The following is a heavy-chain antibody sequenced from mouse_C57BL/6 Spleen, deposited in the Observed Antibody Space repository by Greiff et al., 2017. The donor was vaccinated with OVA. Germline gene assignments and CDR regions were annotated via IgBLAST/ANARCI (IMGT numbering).Heavy chain of an antibody. CDR2: IDPSDSET. V-gene: IGHV1-52*01. J-gene: IGHJ2*01. CDR1: GYTFTSYW. Sequence: QVQLQQPGAELVRPGSSVKLSCKASGYTFTSYWMHWVKQRPIQGLEWIGNIDPSDSETHYNQKFKDKATLTVDKSSSTAYMQLSSLTSEDSAVYYCARADYGSSYMRYYFDYWGQGTTLTVSS. CDR3: ARADYGSSYMRYYFDY. D-gene: IGHD1-1*01.